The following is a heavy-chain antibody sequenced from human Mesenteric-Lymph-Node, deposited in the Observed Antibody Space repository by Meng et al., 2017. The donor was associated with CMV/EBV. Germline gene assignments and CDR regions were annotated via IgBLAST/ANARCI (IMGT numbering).Heavy chain of an antibody. CDR1: GCTFISYA. D-gene: IGHD3-10*01. Sequence: CKASGCTFISYAFTWVRQAPGQGLEWMGWIIPIVDIANYAQKFQGRVTITADKSTSTASVELTRLTSEDTAVYYCATGDGSGTYYNYWGQGTLVTVSS. CDR2: IIPIVDIA. V-gene: IGHV1-69*04. CDR3: ATGDGSGTYYNY. J-gene: IGHJ4*02.